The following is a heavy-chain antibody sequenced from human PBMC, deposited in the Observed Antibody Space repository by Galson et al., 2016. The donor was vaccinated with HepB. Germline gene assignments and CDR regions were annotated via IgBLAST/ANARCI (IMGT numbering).Heavy chain of an antibody. Sequence: LEWVGRILSKIDGGTTDYAAPVKGRFTISRDDSKNTLYLQMNSLKTEDIAMYYCSPDNPGTAFDIWGQGTMVTVSS. V-gene: IGHV3-15*01. J-gene: IGHJ3*02. CDR2: ILSKIDGGTT. CDR3: SPDNPGTAFDI.